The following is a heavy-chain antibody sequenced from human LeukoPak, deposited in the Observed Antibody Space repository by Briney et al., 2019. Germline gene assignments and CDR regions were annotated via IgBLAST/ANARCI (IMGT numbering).Heavy chain of an antibody. CDR3: ARGGVDYYGSGTYYLMYYFDY. CDR2: FSGSGGST. CDR1: GFTFSSYA. D-gene: IGHD3-10*01. Sequence: GGSLRLSCAASGFTFSSYAMSWARQAPGKGLECISGFSGSGGSTYYADSVKGRFTICRDDPHNTLYLQMNSLRAEDTAVYFCARGGVDYYGSGTYYLMYYFDYWGQGALVTVSS. J-gene: IGHJ4*02. V-gene: IGHV3-23*01.